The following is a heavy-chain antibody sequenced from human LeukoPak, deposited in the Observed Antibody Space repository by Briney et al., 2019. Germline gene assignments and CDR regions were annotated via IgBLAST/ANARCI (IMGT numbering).Heavy chain of an antibody. D-gene: IGHD5-18*01. J-gene: IGHJ6*03. CDR1: GGSIRSGSYY. V-gene: IGHV4-61*09. Sequence: SETLSLTRTVSGGSIRSGSYYWSWIRQPAGKGLEWIGHIYTRGTTNYNPSVKSRVTVSLDTSKNQISLKLSSVTAADTAIYYCARVYTVMGATTVDHYHYYMDVWGKGTTVTVSS. CDR3: ARVYTVMGATTVDHYHYYMDV. CDR2: IYTRGTT.